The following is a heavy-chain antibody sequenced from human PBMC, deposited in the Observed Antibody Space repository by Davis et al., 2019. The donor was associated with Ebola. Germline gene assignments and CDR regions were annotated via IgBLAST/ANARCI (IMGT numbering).Heavy chain of an antibody. CDR3: ARDLVYFPRTYYYGMDV. V-gene: IGHV3-11*01. CDR1: GFTFSDYY. Sequence: GGSLRLSCAASGFTFSDYYMSWIRQAPGKGLEWVSYISSSGRTIYYADAVKGRFTISRENAKNSLYLQMNSLRAEDTAVYYCARDLVYFPRTYYYGMDVWGQGTTVTVSS. D-gene: IGHD2/OR15-2a*01. J-gene: IGHJ6*02. CDR2: ISSSGRTI.